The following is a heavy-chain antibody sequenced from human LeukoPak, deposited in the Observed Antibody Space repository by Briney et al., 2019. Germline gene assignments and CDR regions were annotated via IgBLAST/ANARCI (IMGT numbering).Heavy chain of an antibody. CDR1: GFTSSIFE. Sequence: QPGGSLRLSCIVSGFTSSIFEMNWVRQAPGKGLEWVSYITNSGSTTDYADSVKGRFTISRDNAKNSLYLQMSSLRAEDTAVYYCAKWPDCGSGSSLDYWGQGTLVTVSS. CDR3: AKWPDCGSGSSLDY. V-gene: IGHV3-48*03. J-gene: IGHJ4*02. D-gene: IGHD3-10*01. CDR2: ITNSGSTT.